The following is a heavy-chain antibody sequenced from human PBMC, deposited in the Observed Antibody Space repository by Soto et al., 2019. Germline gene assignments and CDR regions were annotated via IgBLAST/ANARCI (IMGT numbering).Heavy chain of an antibody. D-gene: IGHD2-21*02. Sequence: QVQLQESGPGLVKPSQTLSLTCTVSGGSISSGDYYWSWIRQHPGKGLEWIGYIYYSGSTYYNPSLKSRVTISVDTSKNQFSLKLNSVTAADTAVYYCARAMVVTQTWFDPWGQGTLVTVSS. CDR1: GGSISSGDYY. CDR2: IYYSGST. V-gene: IGHV4-30-4*01. CDR3: ARAMVVTQTWFDP. J-gene: IGHJ5*02.